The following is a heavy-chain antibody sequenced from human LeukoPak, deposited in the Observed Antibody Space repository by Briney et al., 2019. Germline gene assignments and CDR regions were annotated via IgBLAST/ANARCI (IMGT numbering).Heavy chain of an antibody. J-gene: IGHJ4*02. V-gene: IGHV1-2*02. CDR3: ASTRGTIVGATAFDF. CDR2: SNAISGGT. CDR1: GYTFNCYY. Sequence: ASVKVSCKXFGYTFNCYYLHWVRQAPGQGLEWMGWSNAISGGTTSAQNFQGRVTMTRDTSISTAYMELSSLRPDDTALYYCASTRGTIVGATAFDFWGQGTLVTVSS. D-gene: IGHD1-26*01.